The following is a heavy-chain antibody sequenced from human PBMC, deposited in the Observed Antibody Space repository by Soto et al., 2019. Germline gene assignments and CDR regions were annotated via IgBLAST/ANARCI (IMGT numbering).Heavy chain of an antibody. J-gene: IGHJ3*02. V-gene: IGHV3-48*02. Sequence: HPXVSLQPACAASGITFRRYRMKWVPQAPGKGLEWVSYISSSSSTIYYADSVKGRFTISRDNAKNSLYLQMNSLRDEDTDVYYCARDRYYYGSGSYLFAFDIWGQGTMVTVSS. CDR2: ISSSSSTI. CDR1: GITFRRYR. D-gene: IGHD3-10*01. CDR3: ARDRYYYGSGSYLFAFDI.